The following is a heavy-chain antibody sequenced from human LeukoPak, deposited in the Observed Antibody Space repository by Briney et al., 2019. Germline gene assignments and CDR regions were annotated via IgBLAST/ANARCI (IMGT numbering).Heavy chain of an antibody. V-gene: IGHV3-11*04. CDR2: IDNSGSNI. CDR1: GFTFSDYY. CDR3: AREALTCDY. J-gene: IGHJ4*02. D-gene: IGHD1-20*01. Sequence: PGGSLRLSCAASGFTFSDYYMSWIRQAPGKGLEWVSYIDNSGSNIYYADSVKGRFTISRDNAKNSLYLQMNSLRAEGTAVYYCAREALTCDYWGQGTLVTVSS.